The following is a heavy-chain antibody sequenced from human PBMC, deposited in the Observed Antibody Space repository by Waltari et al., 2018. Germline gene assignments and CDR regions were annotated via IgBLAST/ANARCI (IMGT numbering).Heavy chain of an antibody. Sequence: EAQLVQSGGGLVQPGGSLTLSCSACGFTLSRFWMTWIRQAPGQGLQWVAHIGPDGSDKYYVDSVKGRFTISRDNAENSLLLQMSSLRVEDTALYYCVGWNDPINSWGQGTLVAVSS. CDR2: IGPDGSDK. CDR3: VGWNDPINS. D-gene: IGHD1-1*01. V-gene: IGHV3-7*01. CDR1: GFTLSRFW. J-gene: IGHJ4*02.